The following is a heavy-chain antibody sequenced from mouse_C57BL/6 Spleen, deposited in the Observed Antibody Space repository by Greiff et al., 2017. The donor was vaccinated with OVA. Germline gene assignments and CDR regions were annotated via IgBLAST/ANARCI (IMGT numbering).Heavy chain of an antibody. D-gene: IGHD2-14*01. Sequence: QVQLQQSGAELVRPGTSVKLSCKASGYTFTSYWMHWVKQRPGQGLEWIGVIDPSDSYTNYNQKFKGKATLTVDTSSSTAYMQLSSLTSEDSAVYYCARRNDGYFDYWGQGTTLTVSS. CDR2: IDPSDSYT. J-gene: IGHJ2*01. V-gene: IGHV1-59*01. CDR1: GYTFTSYW. CDR3: ARRNDGYFDY.